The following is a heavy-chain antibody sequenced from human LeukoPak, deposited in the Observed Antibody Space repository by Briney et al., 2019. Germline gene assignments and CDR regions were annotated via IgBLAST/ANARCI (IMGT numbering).Heavy chain of an antibody. CDR2: IYYSGST. J-gene: IGHJ4*02. Sequence: SQTLSLTCIVSGGSINSGDYYWSWIRQPPGKGLEWIGYIYYSGSTYYNPSLKSRVTISIDTSKNQFSLKLSSVTAADTAVYYCARIKSGYSYASNWGQGTLVTVSS. D-gene: IGHD5-18*01. V-gene: IGHV4-30-4*08. CDR3: ARIKSGYSYASN. CDR1: GGSINSGDYY.